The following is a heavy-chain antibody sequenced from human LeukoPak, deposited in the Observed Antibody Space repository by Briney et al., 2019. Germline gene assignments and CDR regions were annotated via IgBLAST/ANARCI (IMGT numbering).Heavy chain of an antibody. J-gene: IGHJ5*02. CDR3: AREGSQYYFESGGYYNWFDP. CDR1: GFIFTNYW. Sequence: GGSLRLSCAASGFIFTNYWMHWVRQAPGKGLVWVSRINSDGSSTNYADAVKGRFTISRDNAKNTVYLQMNSLTVGDTAVYYCAREGSQYYFESGGYYNWFDPWGQGALVTVSS. CDR2: INSDGSST. D-gene: IGHD3-22*01. V-gene: IGHV3-74*01.